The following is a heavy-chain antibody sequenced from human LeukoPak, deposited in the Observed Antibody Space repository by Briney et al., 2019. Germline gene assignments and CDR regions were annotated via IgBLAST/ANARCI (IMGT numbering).Heavy chain of an antibody. V-gene: IGHV4-61*01. CDR3: ARGQDDRSGTFDY. CDR1: GDSVSSGNYY. CDR2: MSPSGTT. D-gene: IGHD3-22*01. Sequence: SGTLSLTCTVSGDSVSSGNYYLSWIRQPPGKGLDWITYMSPSGTTKYNPSLKSRVTTSVDTSRTQFSLRLSSVTAADTVVYYCARGQDDRSGTFDYWGQGILVTVSS. J-gene: IGHJ4*02.